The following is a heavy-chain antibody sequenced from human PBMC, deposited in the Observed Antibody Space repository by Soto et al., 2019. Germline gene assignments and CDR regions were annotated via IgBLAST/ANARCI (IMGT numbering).Heavy chain of an antibody. CDR3: ARVPDY. CDR1: RGSSSGYP. CDR2: IYYSGRT. D-gene: IGHD2-2*01. V-gene: IGHV4-59*12. J-gene: IGHJ4*02. Sequence: PSETLSVTCTVSRGSSSGYPRSWLRQHPGKGLEWIGYIYYSGRTNYTPSLKSRVTISVVTSNNQFSLKLCSVSAADTAVYYCARVPDYWGQGILVTVSS.